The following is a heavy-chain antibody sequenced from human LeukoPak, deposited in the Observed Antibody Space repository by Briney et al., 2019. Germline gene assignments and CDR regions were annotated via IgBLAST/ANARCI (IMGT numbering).Heavy chain of an antibody. V-gene: IGHV4-34*01. CDR1: GGSFSGYY. J-gene: IGHJ6*03. Sequence: SETLSLTCAVYGGSFSGYYWSWIRQPPGKGLEWIGEINHSGSTNYNPSLKSRVTISVDTSKNQFSLKLSSVTAADTAVYYCARHRRVTMVRGTSYYYMDVWGKGTTVTISS. CDR2: INHSGST. CDR3: ARHRRVTMVRGTSYYYMDV. D-gene: IGHD3-10*01.